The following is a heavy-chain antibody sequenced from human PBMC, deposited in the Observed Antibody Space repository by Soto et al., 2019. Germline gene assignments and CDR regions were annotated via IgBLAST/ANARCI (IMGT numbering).Heavy chain of an antibody. J-gene: IGHJ4*02. CDR2: SHQSGNT. CDR1: GVSISSHDW. CDR3: AREPLT. V-gene: IGHV4-4*02. Sequence: SETLSLTCAVSGVSISSHDWWTWVRQPPGKGLEWIGESHQSGNTNYNSSLESRVTISVDTSKNQFSLKLSSVTAADTAVYYCAREPLTWGQGTLVTVSS.